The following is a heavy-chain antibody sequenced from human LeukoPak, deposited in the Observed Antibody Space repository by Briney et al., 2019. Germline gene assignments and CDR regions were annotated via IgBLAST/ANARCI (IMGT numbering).Heavy chain of an antibody. CDR2: ISSDGSSA. V-gene: IGHV3-74*01. D-gene: IGHD3-16*01. CDR3: VRGLGDS. Sequence: GGSLRLSCAASGFTFTNDWMHCVRQAPGKGPVWVSQISSDGSSATYADSVKGRFTISRDNAKNTLYLQMNSLRAEDTAVYYCVRGLGDSWGQGTQLIVSS. CDR1: GFTFTNDW. J-gene: IGHJ5*01.